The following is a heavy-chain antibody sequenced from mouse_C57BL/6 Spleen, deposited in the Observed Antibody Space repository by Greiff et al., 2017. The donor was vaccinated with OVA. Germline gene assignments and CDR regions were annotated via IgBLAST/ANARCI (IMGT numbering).Heavy chain of an antibody. Sequence: EVQLKQSGAELVRPGASVKLSCTASGFTIKDDYMHWVKQRPEQGLEWIGCIDPENGDTEYASKFQGKATITADKSSNTAYLQLSSLTYEDTDVYYCTRDYYFDDWGQGTTLTVSS. CDR1: GFTIKDDY. J-gene: IGHJ2*01. CDR2: IDPENGDT. CDR3: TRDYYFDD. V-gene: IGHV14-4*01.